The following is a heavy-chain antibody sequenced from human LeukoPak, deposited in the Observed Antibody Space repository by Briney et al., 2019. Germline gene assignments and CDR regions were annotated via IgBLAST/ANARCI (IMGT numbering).Heavy chain of an antibody. CDR2: IWHDGSNK. Sequence: PGGSLRLSCAASGFTFSTYGIHWVRQAPGKGLEWVAVIWHDGSNKYYADSVKGRFTISRDNSENPLYLQMNSLRAEDTAVYYCARAVTVVTDIDYWGQGTLVTVSS. CDR1: GFTFSTYG. V-gene: IGHV3-33*01. J-gene: IGHJ4*02. CDR3: ARAVTVVTDIDY. D-gene: IGHD4-23*01.